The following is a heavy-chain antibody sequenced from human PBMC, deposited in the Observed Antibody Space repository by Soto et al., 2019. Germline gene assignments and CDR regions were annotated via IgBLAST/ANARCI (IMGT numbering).Heavy chain of an antibody. D-gene: IGHD4-17*01. Sequence: PGGSLRLSCAASGFTFSSYSMNWVRQAPGKGLEWVSYISTWSSYSFYADSVKGRFTISRDNSENSLYLQLDSLRDEDTAVYYCARASHDYGALDYWGQGALVTVSS. CDR2: ISTWSSYS. J-gene: IGHJ4*02. V-gene: IGHV3-21*01. CDR1: GFTFSSYS. CDR3: ARASHDYGALDY.